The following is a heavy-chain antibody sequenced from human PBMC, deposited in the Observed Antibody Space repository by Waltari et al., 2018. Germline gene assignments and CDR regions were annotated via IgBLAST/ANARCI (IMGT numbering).Heavy chain of an antibody. CDR2: INHSGST. D-gene: IGHD2-2*01. Sequence: QVQLQQWGAGLLKPSETMSLTCAVYGGSFSGYYCSWIRQPPGKGLEWIGEINHSGSTNYNPSLKSRVTISVDTSKNQFSLKLSSVTAADTAVYYCRGYAGYVNDWFDPWGQGTLVTVSS. J-gene: IGHJ5*02. CDR3: RGYAGYVNDWFDP. V-gene: IGHV4-34*01. CDR1: GGSFSGYY.